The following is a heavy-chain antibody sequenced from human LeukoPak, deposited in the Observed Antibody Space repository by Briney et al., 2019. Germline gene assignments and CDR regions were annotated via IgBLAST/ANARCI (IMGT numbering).Heavy chain of an antibody. Sequence: SETLSLTCTVSGGSIRSYYWNWIRQPPGKGLEWIGYIYYSGSTNYNPSLKSRVTISVDTSKNQFSLKLSSVTTADTAVYYCARHRDGTTDYWGRGTLVTVSS. D-gene: IGHD1-1*01. CDR1: GGSIRSYY. J-gene: IGHJ4*02. CDR3: ARHRDGTTDY. CDR2: IYYSGST. V-gene: IGHV4-59*08.